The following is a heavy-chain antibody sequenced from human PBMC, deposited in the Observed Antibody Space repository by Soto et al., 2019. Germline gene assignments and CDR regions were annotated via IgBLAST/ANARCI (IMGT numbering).Heavy chain of an antibody. CDR3: ARARTTVTTGYYGMDG. D-gene: IGHD4-4*01. V-gene: IGHV1-69*01. CDR1: GGTVSSYA. Sequence: QVQLLQSGAEVRKPGSSVMVSCKASGGTVSSYALNCVRQAPGQGLEWMGGIIPIYVTPKYAQKFQGRVKISADESSSTVNLELRSLRVEDTAVYYCARARTTVTTGYYGMDGWGRGTTVTVSS. CDR2: IIPIYVTP. J-gene: IGHJ6*02.